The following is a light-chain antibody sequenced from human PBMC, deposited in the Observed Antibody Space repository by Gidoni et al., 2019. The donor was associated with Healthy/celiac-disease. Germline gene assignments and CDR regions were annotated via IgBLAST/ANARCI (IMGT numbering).Light chain of an antibody. CDR3: QQRSNWLT. V-gene: IGKV3-11*01. CDR2: DAS. CDR1: QSVRSY. J-gene: IGKJ4*01. Sequence: EIVLTQSPATLSLSPGERATLSCRASQSVRSYLAWYQQKPGQAPRLLIYDASNRATGIPARFSGSVSGTDFTLTIISLEPEDFAVYYCQQRSNWLTFGGXTKVEIK.